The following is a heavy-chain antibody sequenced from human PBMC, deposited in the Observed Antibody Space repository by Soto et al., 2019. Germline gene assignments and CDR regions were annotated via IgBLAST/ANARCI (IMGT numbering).Heavy chain of an antibody. D-gene: IGHD7-27*01. V-gene: IGHV3-7*05. CDR2: IDQGGGEK. CDR3: ARWGNWFDP. Sequence: EVQLVESGGALVQPGGSLRLSCAASGFTFTNYWMAWVRQAPGKGLEWVAHIDQGGGEKYYVDSVKGRFTISRENAKNSLYLQMNSLRAEDTALSYCARWGNWFDPWGQGTLVTVSS. J-gene: IGHJ5*02. CDR1: GFTFTNYW.